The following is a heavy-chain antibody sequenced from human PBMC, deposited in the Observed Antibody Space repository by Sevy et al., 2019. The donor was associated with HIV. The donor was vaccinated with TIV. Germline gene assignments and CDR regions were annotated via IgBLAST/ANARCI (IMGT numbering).Heavy chain of an antibody. J-gene: IGHJ4*02. CDR3: TRAEQYEYDSTSYYDYFDY. CDR2: FGGKPFGGQF. CDR1: GFTFGVYV. V-gene: IGHV3-49*03. Sequence: GGSLGISCTASGFTFGVYVWAWFGRAQGKGRGGVSLFGGKPFGGQFEYAASVKGRLTSSKDDSQSPAYLQMNSLKTEDTAVYYCTRAEQYEYDSTSYYDYFDYWGQGTLVTVSS. D-gene: IGHD3-22*01.